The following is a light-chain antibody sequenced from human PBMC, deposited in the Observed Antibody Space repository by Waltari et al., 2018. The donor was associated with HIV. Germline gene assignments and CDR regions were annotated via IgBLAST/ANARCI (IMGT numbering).Light chain of an antibody. V-gene: IGLV3-1*01. CDR2: QDS. CDR3: QAWDSSTVV. Sequence: SYELTQPPSVSVSPGQTASITYSGDKVGEKYACWYQQKPGQSPVVVIYQDSKRPSGIPERFSGSNSGNTATLTISGTQAMDEADYYCQAWDSSTVVFGGGTKLTVL. J-gene: IGLJ2*01. CDR1: KVGEKY.